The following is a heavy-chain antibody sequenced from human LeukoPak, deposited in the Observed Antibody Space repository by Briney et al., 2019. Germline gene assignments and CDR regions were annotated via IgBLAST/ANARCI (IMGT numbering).Heavy chain of an antibody. Sequence: GGSLRLSCAASGFTFSNYEMNWVRQAPGKGLEWVSFISRSGSIIYYADSVKGRFTIYRDNTKNSLFLQMNSLRAKDTAVYYCARRITMVRGVITNWFDPWGQGTLVTVSS. CDR1: GFTFSNYE. J-gene: IGHJ5*02. CDR2: ISRSGSII. D-gene: IGHD3-10*01. V-gene: IGHV3-48*03. CDR3: ARRITMVRGVITNWFDP.